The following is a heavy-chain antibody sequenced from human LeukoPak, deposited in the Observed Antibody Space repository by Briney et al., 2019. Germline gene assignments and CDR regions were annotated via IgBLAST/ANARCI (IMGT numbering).Heavy chain of an antibody. Sequence: PGGSLRLSCAASGFTFSPYWMNWVRQAPGKGLEWVANIKEDGSEKYYVDSVKGRFTISRDNAKNSLYLQMNSLRAEDTAVYYCARNWGYFDYWGQGTLVTVSS. D-gene: IGHD7-27*01. CDR2: IKEDGSEK. CDR1: GFTFSPYW. V-gene: IGHV3-7*05. J-gene: IGHJ4*02. CDR3: ARNWGYFDY.